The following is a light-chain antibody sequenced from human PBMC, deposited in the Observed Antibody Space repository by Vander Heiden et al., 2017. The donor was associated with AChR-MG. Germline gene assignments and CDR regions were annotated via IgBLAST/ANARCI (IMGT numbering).Light chain of an antibody. V-gene: IGKV3-11*01. J-gene: IGKJ1*01. Sequence: EIMLTQSPGTVSVSAGERATLSCRASQTIGRDLVWYQKKPSQAPTLLIYDVSDRATGIPARFAGSGSWTDFTLTISSLQPEDPAVYYCQQRSDWPWTFGQGTTV. CDR3: QQRSDWPWT. CDR2: DVS. CDR1: QTIGRD.